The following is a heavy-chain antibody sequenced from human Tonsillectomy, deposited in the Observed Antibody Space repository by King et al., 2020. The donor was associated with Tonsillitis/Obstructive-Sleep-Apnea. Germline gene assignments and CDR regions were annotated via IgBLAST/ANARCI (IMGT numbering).Heavy chain of an antibody. J-gene: IGHJ6*03. CDR1: GYIFTTYY. CDR2: INPSGGGA. CDR3: ARGQLPPHYYFYMDV. D-gene: IGHD2-2*01. Sequence: QLVQSGAEVKKPGASVKLSCKTSGYIFTTYYVHWVRQAPGQGLEWVGVINPSGGGARCSQKVLGRVTMTGDTSTTTVYMDLSSLTFEDTAVYYCARGQLPPHYYFYMDVWGTGTTVTVSS. V-gene: IGHV1-46*01.